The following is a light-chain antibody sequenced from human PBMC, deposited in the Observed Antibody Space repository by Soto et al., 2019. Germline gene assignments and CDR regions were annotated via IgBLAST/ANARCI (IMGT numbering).Light chain of an antibody. CDR3: QQYNSYWT. CDR2: DAS. V-gene: IGKV1-5*01. J-gene: IGKJ1*01. CDR1: QSISSW. Sequence: DIQMTQSPSTLSASVGDRVTITCRASQSISSWLAWYQQKPGKAPKLLIYDASSLESGVPSRCSGSGSGTEFTLNNSSLQPDDFATYYCQQYNSYWTFGQGTKVEIK.